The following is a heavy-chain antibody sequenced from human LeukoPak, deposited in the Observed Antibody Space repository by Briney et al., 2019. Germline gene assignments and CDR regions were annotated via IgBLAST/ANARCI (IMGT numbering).Heavy chain of an antibody. CDR1: GYNFISYY. J-gene: IGHJ6*02. Sequence: ASVRVSCKASGYNFISYYMHWVRQAPGQGLEWMGIINPSGGSTSYAQKFQDRVTMTRDTSTSTVYMELSSLKSEDTAVYYCAREDVVLVNAVRYYYYGMDVWGQGTTVTISS. D-gene: IGHD2-21*01. CDR2: INPSGGST. CDR3: AREDVVLVNAVRYYYYGMDV. V-gene: IGHV1-46*01.